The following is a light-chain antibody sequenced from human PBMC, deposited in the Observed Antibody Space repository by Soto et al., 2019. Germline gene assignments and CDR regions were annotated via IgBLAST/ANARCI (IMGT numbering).Light chain of an antibody. V-gene: IGKV3-15*01. Sequence: EIMMTQSPATVSVSPGEGVTLSCRASRSVTRNVAWYQQRPGQGPRLLIYGASSRATDVPARFSGGGSGTEFTLTISRLQSEDVAVYYCQQYDTWPPSYTFGQGTKLEMK. CDR1: RSVTRN. CDR2: GAS. J-gene: IGKJ2*01. CDR3: QQYDTWPPSYT.